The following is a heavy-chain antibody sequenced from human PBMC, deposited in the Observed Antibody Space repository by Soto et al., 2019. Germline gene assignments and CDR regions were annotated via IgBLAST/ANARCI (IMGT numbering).Heavy chain of an antibody. CDR3: ARDLVLWPAAGINDY. Sequence: QVQLVQSGAEVKKPGAAVKVSCKASGYTFTSYGISWVRQAPGQGPEWMGWISSYNGNTNYAQKLQGRVTMTTDTSTSTAYMELRGLRSDDTAVYYGARDLVLWPAAGINDYWGQGTLVTVSS. D-gene: IGHD6-13*01. J-gene: IGHJ4*02. CDR1: GYTFTSYG. CDR2: ISSYNGNT. V-gene: IGHV1-18*01.